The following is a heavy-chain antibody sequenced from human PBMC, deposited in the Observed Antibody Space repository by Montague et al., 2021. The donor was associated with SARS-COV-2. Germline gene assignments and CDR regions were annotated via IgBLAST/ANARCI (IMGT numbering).Heavy chain of an antibody. Sequence: SETLSLTCSVSGFSISSGFYWSWIRQSPGKGPEWIGTVYHSGSTHYNPSLKGRVTVSIDTSKNQFSLTVTSVTAADTTAYFCARRGYTGSDYFDYWGQGTLVTVSP. D-gene: IGHD5-12*01. CDR2: VYHSGST. CDR1: GFSISSGFY. V-gene: IGHV4-38-2*01. J-gene: IGHJ4*02. CDR3: ARRGYTGSDYFDY.